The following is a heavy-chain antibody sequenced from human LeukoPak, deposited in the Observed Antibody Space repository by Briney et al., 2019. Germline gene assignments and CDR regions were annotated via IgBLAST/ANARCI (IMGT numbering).Heavy chain of an antibody. D-gene: IGHD6-13*01. V-gene: IGHV4-4*07. J-gene: IGHJ4*02. Sequence: PSETLSLTCTVSGGSISSYYWSWIRQPAGKGLEWIGRIYTSGSTNYNPSLKSRVTMSVDTSTNQFSLKLSSVTAADTAVYYCARGPRAPIAAAYFDYWGQGTLVTVSS. CDR3: ARGPRAPIAAAYFDY. CDR1: GGSISSYY. CDR2: IYTSGST.